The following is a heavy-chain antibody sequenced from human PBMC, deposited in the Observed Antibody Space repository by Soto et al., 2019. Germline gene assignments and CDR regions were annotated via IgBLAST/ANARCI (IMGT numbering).Heavy chain of an antibody. J-gene: IGHJ4*02. V-gene: IGHV6-1*01. Sequence: SQTLSLTCAISGDSVSSNSAAWNWIRQSPSRGLEWLGRTYYRSKWYNDYAVSVKSRITINPDTSKNQFSLQLNSVTPEDTAVYYCARDPGSGGSSAPGMDYWGQGTLVTVSS. CDR3: ARDPGSGGSSAPGMDY. D-gene: IGHD2-15*01. CDR1: GDSVSSNSAA. CDR2: TYYRSKWYN.